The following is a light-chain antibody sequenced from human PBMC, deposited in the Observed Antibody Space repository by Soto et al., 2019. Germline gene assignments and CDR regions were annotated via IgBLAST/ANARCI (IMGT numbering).Light chain of an antibody. CDR3: QQYNNWPPWT. Sequence: EMVMTQSPATLSVSPLERDTLXSQSSQSVSSNLAWYQQKPGQAPRLLIYGASTRATGIPARFSGSGSGTEFTLTISSLQSEDFAVYYCQQYNNWPPWTFGQGTKADI. CDR2: GAS. CDR1: QSVSSN. J-gene: IGKJ1*01. V-gene: IGKV3-15*01.